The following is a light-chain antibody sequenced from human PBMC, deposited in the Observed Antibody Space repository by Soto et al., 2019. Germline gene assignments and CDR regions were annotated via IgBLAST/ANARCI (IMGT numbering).Light chain of an antibody. CDR1: SSNIGSNP. CDR2: SNN. V-gene: IGLV1-44*01. Sequence: QSVLTQPPSASGTPGQRVTISCSGRSSNIGSNPVNSDQQLPGTASKFLIYSNNQRPSGVPDRFAGSKSGTSASLAISGLQSEHEADYYCAAWDDSLNGYVFGTGTKVTVL. CDR3: AAWDDSLNGYV. J-gene: IGLJ1*01.